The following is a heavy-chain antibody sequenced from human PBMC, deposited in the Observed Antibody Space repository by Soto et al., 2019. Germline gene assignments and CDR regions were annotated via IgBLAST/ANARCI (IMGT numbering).Heavy chain of an antibody. CDR3: AREWSGCNFDY. D-gene: IGHD3-3*01. Sequence: ASVKVSCKASGYTFTGYYMHWVRQAPGQGLEWMGWINPYNGNTNYAQKLQGRVTMTTDTSTSTAYMELRSLRSDDTAVYYCAREWSGCNFDYWGQGTLVTVSS. V-gene: IGHV1-18*04. CDR2: INPYNGNT. J-gene: IGHJ4*02. CDR1: GYTFTGYY.